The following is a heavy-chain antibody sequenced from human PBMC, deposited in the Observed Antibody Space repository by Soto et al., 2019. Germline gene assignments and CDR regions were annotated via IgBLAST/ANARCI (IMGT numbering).Heavy chain of an antibody. Sequence: ELQLVASGGGLVQPGGSLRLSCAASGFTVSNNYLRWVRQAPGKGLEWVSLIYSGGDTYYADSVKGRFTISRDNSKNTLYLQMNRLRAEDTAVYYCARDGTYNWVGGQGILVTVSS. V-gene: IGHV3-66*01. J-gene: IGHJ4*02. D-gene: IGHD1-1*01. CDR1: GFTVSNNY. CDR2: IYSGGDT. CDR3: ARDGTYNWV.